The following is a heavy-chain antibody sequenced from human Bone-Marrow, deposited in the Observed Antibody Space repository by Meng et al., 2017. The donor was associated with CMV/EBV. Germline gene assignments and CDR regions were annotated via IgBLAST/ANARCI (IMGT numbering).Heavy chain of an antibody. CDR2: IIPILGIA. J-gene: IGHJ6*02. Sequence: SVKVSCKASGGTFSSYTISWVRQAPGQGLEWMGRIIPILGIANYAQKFQGRVTITADKSTSTAYMELSSLRSEDTAVYYCARDSLIPAAILRYYYYGMDVWGQGTTVTVSS. V-gene: IGHV1-69*04. CDR3: ARDSLIPAAILRYYYYGMDV. D-gene: IGHD2-2*02. CDR1: GGTFSSYT.